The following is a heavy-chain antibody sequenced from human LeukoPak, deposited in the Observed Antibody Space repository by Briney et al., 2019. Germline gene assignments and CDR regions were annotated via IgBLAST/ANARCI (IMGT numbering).Heavy chain of an antibody. CDR1: GFTFSSYA. D-gene: IGHD5-12*01. CDR3: AKDGGGYEPFDY. J-gene: IGHJ4*02. V-gene: IGHV3-23*01. CDR2: ISGSGGST. Sequence: QTGGSLRLSCAASGFTFSSYAMSWDRQAPGKGLEWVSAISGSGGSTYYADSVKGRFTISRDNSKNTLYLQMNSLRAEDTAVYYCAKDGGGYEPFDYWGQGTPVTVSS.